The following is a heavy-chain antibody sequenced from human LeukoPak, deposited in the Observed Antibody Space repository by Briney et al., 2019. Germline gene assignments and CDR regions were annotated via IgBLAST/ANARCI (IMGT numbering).Heavy chain of an antibody. CDR2: IRYDGSNK. Sequence: GGSLRLSCAASGFTFSSYGMHWVRQAPGKGLVWVAFIRYDGSNKYYADSVKGRFTISRDNSKNTLYLQMNSLRAEDTAVYYCARVDYYYYYYMDVWGKGTTVTISS. CDR1: GFTFSSYG. V-gene: IGHV3-30*02. J-gene: IGHJ6*03. CDR3: ARVDYYYYYYMDV.